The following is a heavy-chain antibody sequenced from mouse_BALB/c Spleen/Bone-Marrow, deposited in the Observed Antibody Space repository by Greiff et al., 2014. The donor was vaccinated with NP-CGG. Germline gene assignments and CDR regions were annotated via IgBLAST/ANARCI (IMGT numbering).Heavy chain of an antibody. J-gene: IGHJ3*01. D-gene: IGHD2-1*01. CDR2: INPYNGAT. CDR3: ARKGNYGRFAY. CDR1: GYSFTAYY. Sequence: VQLQQSGPELVKPGASVKISCKASGYSFTAYYIHWVKQSHVKSLEWIGRINPYNGATSYNQNLKDKASLTVDKSSSTAYMELHSLTSEDSAVYYCARKGNYGRFAYWGQGTLVTVSA. V-gene: IGHV1-31*01.